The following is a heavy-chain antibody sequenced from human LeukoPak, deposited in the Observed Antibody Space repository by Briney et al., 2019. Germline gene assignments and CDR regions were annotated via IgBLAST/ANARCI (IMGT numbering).Heavy chain of an antibody. D-gene: IGHD3-9*01. J-gene: IGHJ4*02. CDR3: AMWGDYDILTGYYDSDY. CDR2: IFGSGSNT. V-gene: IGHV3-23*01. Sequence: PGASLRLSCAASGFTFSNYAMSWVRQAPGKRLEWVSAIFGSGSNTYYADSVKGRFTISRDNPKNTLYLQMNSLRADDTAVYYCAMWGDYDILTGYYDSDYWGQGTLVTVSS. CDR1: GFTFSNYA.